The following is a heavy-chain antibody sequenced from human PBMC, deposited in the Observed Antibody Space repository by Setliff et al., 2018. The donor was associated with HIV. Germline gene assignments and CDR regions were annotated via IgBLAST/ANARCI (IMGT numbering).Heavy chain of an antibody. V-gene: IGHV3-23*01. J-gene: IGHJ4*02. CDR1: GFTFTSSG. D-gene: IGHD3-10*01. CDR2: ISGSGGDT. Sequence: TGGSLRLSCAASGFTFTSSGMHWVRQTPDMRLECVAVISGSGGDTYYADSVKGRFVISREKSKSTLYLQMNSLRAEDTAVYYCAKKTAAYTSGSWLHYWGQGTLVTV. CDR3: AKKTAAYTSGSWLHY.